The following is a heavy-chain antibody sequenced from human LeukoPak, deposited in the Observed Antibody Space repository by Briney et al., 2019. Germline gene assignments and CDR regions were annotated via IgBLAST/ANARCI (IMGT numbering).Heavy chain of an antibody. CDR2: IYSGGST. Sequence: GGSLRLSCAASGFTVSSNYMSWVRQALGKGLEWVSVIYSGGSTYYADSVKGRFTISRDNSKNTLYLQMNSLRAEDTAVYYCARIPGSYGPYYFDYWGQGTLVTVSS. J-gene: IGHJ4*02. CDR3: ARIPGSYGPYYFDY. CDR1: GFTVSSNY. V-gene: IGHV3-53*01. D-gene: IGHD1-26*01.